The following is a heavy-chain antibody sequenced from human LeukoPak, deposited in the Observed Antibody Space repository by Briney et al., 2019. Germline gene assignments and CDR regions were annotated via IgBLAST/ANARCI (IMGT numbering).Heavy chain of an antibody. CDR3: ARHRRNYYGTGGSPFDF. V-gene: IGHV4-59*08. D-gene: IGHD3-10*01. J-gene: IGHJ4*02. Sequence: PSETLSLTCTVSGGSINTYFWSWIRQPPGKGLEWIGYIYYSGSTNYNPSLKSRVTISVDTSKNQFSLKVTSVTAADTAVYFCARHRRNYYGTGGSPFDFWGQGILVTVSS. CDR2: IYYSGST. CDR1: GGSINTYF.